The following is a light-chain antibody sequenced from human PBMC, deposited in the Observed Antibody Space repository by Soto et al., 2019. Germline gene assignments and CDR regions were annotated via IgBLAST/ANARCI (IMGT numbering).Light chain of an antibody. CDR1: QSVKNY. J-gene: IGKJ4*01. Sequence: EIVLTQSPDTLSLSPGERATLSCRASQSVKNYLAWYQQNHGQAPRLLIYDASNRATGIPARFSGRGSGTDFTLTISSLEPEDSAVYYCQQRSNWPPVTFGGGTKVEIK. V-gene: IGKV3-11*01. CDR3: QQRSNWPPVT. CDR2: DAS.